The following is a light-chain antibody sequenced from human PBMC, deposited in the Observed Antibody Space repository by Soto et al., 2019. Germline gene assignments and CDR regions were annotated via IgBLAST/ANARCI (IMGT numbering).Light chain of an antibody. CDR1: KLGDKY. Sequence: SYELTQPPSVSVSPGQTASITCSGDKLGDKYTCWYQQKPGQSPVLVIFQDNTRPSGIPERFSGSNSGNTATLTISGTQAIDEADYYCQARDSSTVIFGGGTKVTVL. V-gene: IGLV3-1*01. CDR2: QDN. CDR3: QARDSSTVI. J-gene: IGLJ2*01.